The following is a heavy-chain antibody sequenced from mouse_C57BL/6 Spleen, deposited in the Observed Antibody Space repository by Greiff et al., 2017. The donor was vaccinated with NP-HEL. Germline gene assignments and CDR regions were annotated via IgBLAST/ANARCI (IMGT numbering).Heavy chain of an antibody. CDR3: ARGTTVVARDY. CDR1: GYTFTSYW. Sequence: QVQLQQPGAELVKPGASVKLSCKASGYTFTSYWMQWVKQRPGQGLEWIGEIDPSDSYTNYNQKFKGKATLTVDTSSSTAYMHLSSLTSEDSAVYYCARGTTVVARDYWGQGTTLTVAS. CDR2: IDPSDSYT. J-gene: IGHJ2*01. D-gene: IGHD1-1*01. V-gene: IGHV1-50*01.